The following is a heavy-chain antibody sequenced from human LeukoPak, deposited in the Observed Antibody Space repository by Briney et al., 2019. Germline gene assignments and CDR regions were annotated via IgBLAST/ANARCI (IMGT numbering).Heavy chain of an antibody. J-gene: IGHJ4*02. Sequence: PGGSLRLSCAASGFTFSSYAMSWVRQAPGKGLEQVSAISGSGGSTYYADSVKGRFTISRDNSKNTLYLQMNSLRAEDTAVYYCAKDTDSSGYSYYFDYWGQGTLVTVSS. CDR1: GFTFSSYA. CDR2: ISGSGGST. V-gene: IGHV3-23*01. D-gene: IGHD3-22*01. CDR3: AKDTDSSGYSYYFDY.